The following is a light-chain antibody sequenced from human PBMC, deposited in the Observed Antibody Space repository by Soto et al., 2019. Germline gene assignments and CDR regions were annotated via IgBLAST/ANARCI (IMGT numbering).Light chain of an antibody. CDR2: RAS. CDR3: QQYHSWT. Sequence: DIQMTQSPSTLAAFVGDRVTITCRASQSISDSMAWYQQKPGKAPKLLIYRASSLESGVPSRCSGSGSGTEFILTISSLQPDDFATYYCQQYHSWTFGQGTKVEIK. J-gene: IGKJ1*01. CDR1: QSISDS. V-gene: IGKV1-5*03.